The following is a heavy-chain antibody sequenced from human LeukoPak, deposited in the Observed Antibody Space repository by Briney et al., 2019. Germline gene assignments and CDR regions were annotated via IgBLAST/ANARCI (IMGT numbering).Heavy chain of an antibody. CDR2: ISWSSGSI. CDR3: AKDRGRGYSYGYAFDY. J-gene: IGHJ4*02. CDR1: GFTFDDYA. D-gene: IGHD5-18*01. V-gene: IGHV3-9*03. Sequence: PGGSLRLSCAASGFTFDDYAMHWVRQAPGKGLEWVSGISWSSGSIGYADSVKGRFTISRDNAKNSLYLQMNSLRAEDMALYYCAKDRGRGYSYGYAFDYWGQGTLVTVSS.